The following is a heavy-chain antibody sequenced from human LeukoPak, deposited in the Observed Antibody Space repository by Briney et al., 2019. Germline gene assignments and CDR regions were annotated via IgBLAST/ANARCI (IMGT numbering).Heavy chain of an antibody. CDR1: GFTFSSYW. V-gene: IGHV3-74*01. D-gene: IGHD2/OR15-2a*01. J-gene: IGHJ4*02. CDR2: IDGDGTTT. CDR3: ARDLLSGFVPCAY. Sequence: GGSLRLSCAASGFTFSSYWMHWVRHTPGKGLEWLSRIDGDGTTTNYADSVKGRFTISRDNAKNTLYLQMTSLRAEDAAVYYCARDLLSGFVPCAYWGQGTLVTVSS.